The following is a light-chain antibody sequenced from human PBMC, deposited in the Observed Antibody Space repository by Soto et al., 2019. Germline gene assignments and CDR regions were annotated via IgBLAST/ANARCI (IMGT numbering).Light chain of an antibody. Sequence: DIQMTQSPSSVSASVGDRVTITCRASQGINNWLAWYQQKPGEAPKLLIYAASSLQSGVPSRFSGSGSGTDFTLIISSLQPEDFATYYCQQANSFPMYTFGQGTKLEIK. J-gene: IGKJ2*01. CDR3: QQANSFPMYT. V-gene: IGKV1-12*01. CDR2: AAS. CDR1: QGINNW.